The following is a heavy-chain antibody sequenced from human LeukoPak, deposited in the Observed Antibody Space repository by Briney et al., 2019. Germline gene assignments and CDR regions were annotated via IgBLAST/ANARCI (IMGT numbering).Heavy chain of an antibody. Sequence: PGGSLRLSCAASGFTFNSYNMNWVRQAPGKGLEWVSYISGSSNTIYYADSVKGRFTISRDNAKNTLYLQMNSLRAEDTAVYYCAKEARGVTPHAPPDYWGQGTLVTVSS. CDR3: AKEARGVTPHAPPDY. V-gene: IGHV3-48*01. D-gene: IGHD3-10*01. CDR2: ISGSSNTI. J-gene: IGHJ4*02. CDR1: GFTFNSYN.